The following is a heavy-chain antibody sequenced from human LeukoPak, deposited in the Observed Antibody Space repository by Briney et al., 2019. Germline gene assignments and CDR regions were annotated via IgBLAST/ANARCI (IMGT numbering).Heavy chain of an antibody. CDR1: GYTLTELS. J-gene: IGHJ6*02. V-gene: IGHV1-24*01. Sequence: ASVKVSCKVSGYTLTELSMDWVRQAPGKGLEWMGGFDPEDGETIYAQKFQGRVTMTEDTSTDTAYMELSSLRSEDTAVYYCATTTYYDFWSGYYIYYGMDVWGQGTTVTVSS. CDR3: ATTTYYDFWSGYYIYYGMDV. D-gene: IGHD3-3*01. CDR2: FDPEDGET.